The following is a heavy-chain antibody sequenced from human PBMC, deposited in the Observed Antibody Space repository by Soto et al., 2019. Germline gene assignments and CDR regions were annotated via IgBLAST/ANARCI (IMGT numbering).Heavy chain of an antibody. D-gene: IGHD6-13*01. CDR3: ERWGAAAD. V-gene: IGHV3-74*01. CDR2: SNSDGSST. J-gene: IGHJ4*02. Sequence: LGGSLRLSCAASGFTISSYAMSWVRQAPGKGLEWVSRSNSDGSSTSYADSVKGRFTISRDNAKNTLYLQMNSLRAEDTAVYYCERWGAAADWGQGPLVTGSS. CDR1: GFTISSYA.